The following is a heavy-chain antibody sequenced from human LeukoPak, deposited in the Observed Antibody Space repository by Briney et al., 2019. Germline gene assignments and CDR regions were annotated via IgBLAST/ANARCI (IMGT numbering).Heavy chain of an antibody. J-gene: IGHJ4*02. CDR2: INPNSGGT. V-gene: IGHV1-2*02. Sequence: ASVKVSCKASGYTFTGYYMHWVRQAPGQGLEWMGWINPNSGGTNYAQKFQGRVTMTRDTSISTAYMELSRLRSDDTAVYYCARDGERSYDFWSGYPPLDYWGQGTLVTVSS. D-gene: IGHD3-3*01. CDR3: ARDGERSYDFWSGYPPLDY. CDR1: GYTFTGYY.